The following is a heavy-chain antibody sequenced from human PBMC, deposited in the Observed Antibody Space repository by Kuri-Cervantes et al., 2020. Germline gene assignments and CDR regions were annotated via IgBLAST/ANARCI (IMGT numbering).Heavy chain of an antibody. D-gene: IGHD3-9*01. CDR1: GYTFTSYD. J-gene: IGHJ5*02. Sequence: SVKVSCKASGYTFTSYDINWVRQATGQGLEWMGWMNPNSGNTGYAQKFQGRVTMTRNTSISTAYMELSSLRSEDTAVYYCARGRLRYFDWSLNRFDPWGQGTLVTVSS. V-gene: IGHV1-8*01. CDR3: ARGRLRYFDWSLNRFDP. CDR2: MNPNSGNT.